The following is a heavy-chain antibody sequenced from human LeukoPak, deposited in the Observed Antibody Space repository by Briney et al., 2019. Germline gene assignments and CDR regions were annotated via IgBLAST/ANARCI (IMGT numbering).Heavy chain of an antibody. Sequence: SETLSLTCTVSGGSISSYYWGWIRQPPGKELEWIGYLYYSGSTNYNPSFKSRVTMSVDTSKNQFSLKLNSMTAADTAVYFCATDLGGYPFFMDVWGRGITVIVSS. D-gene: IGHD2-15*01. CDR3: ATDLGGYPFFMDV. V-gene: IGHV4-59*12. CDR1: GGSISSYY. CDR2: LYYSGST. J-gene: IGHJ6*03.